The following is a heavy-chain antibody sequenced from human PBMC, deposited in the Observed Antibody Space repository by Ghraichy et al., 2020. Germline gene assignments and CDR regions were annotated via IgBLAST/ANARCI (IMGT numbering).Heavy chain of an antibody. V-gene: IGHV3-21*01. D-gene: IGHD6-6*01. J-gene: IGHJ2*01. CDR3: ARDGQQLARLDL. CDR2: ISSSSSYI. Sequence: GGSLRLSCAASGFTFSSYSMNWVRQAPGKGLEWVSSISSSSSYIYYADSVKGRFTISRDNAKNSLYLQMNSLRAEDTAVYYCARDGQQLARLDLWGRGTLVTVSS. CDR1: GFTFSSYS.